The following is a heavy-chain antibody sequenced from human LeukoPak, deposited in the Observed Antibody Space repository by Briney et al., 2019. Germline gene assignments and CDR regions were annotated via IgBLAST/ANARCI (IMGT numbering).Heavy chain of an antibody. CDR2: IKSKTDGGTT. J-gene: IGHJ6*02. CDR1: GFTFSNAW. V-gene: IGHV3-15*01. CDR3: TTEQTYCSGGSCPLGNYYYYGMDV. D-gene: IGHD2-15*01. Sequence: GGSLRLSCAASGFTFSNAWMSWVRQAPGKGLEWVGRIKSKTDGGTTDYAAPVKGRFTISRDDSKNTLYLQMNSLKTEDTAVYYCTTEQTYCSGGSCPLGNYYYYGMDVWGQGTTVTVSS.